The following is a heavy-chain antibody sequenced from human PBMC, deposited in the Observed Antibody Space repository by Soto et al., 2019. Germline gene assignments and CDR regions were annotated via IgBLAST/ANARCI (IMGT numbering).Heavy chain of an antibody. CDR3: ARSPAATGTYWLDP. D-gene: IGHD2-2*01. CDR1: GYTFTNYG. V-gene: IGHV1-18*01. CDR2: ISAYNGHT. Sequence: ASVKVSCKASGYTFTNYGITWVRQAPGEGLEWMGWISAYNGHTNYAQKVQGRVTMTTDTSTSTAYMELRSLTSDDTAVFYCARSPAATGTYWLDPWGQGTLVTVSS. J-gene: IGHJ5*02.